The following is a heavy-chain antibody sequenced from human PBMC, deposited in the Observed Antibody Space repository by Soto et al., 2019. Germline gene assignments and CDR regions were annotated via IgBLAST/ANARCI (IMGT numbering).Heavy chain of an antibody. V-gene: IGHV3-21*01. Sequence: GGSLRLSCAASGFTFSSYSMNWVRQAPGKGLEWVSSISSSSSYIYYADSVKGRFTISRDNAKNSLYLQMNSLRAEDTAVYYCARVPSSDYYDSSGRRLVGALDIWGQGTMVTVSS. CDR3: ARVPSSDYYDSSGRRLVGALDI. D-gene: IGHD3-22*01. CDR2: ISSSSSYI. J-gene: IGHJ3*02. CDR1: GFTFSSYS.